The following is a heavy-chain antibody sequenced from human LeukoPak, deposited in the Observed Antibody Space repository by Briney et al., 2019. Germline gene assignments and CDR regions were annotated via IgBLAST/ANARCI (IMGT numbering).Heavy chain of an antibody. J-gene: IGHJ4*02. CDR1: GGSITSYY. CDR2: IYFSGST. Sequence: SETLSLTCTVSGGSITSYYWSWMRQPPGKGLEWIGYIYFSGSTYYNLSLKSRVTMSVDTSKKQFSLKLSTVTAADTAVYYCARHGFSVAGTGFLDCWGQGTLVTVSS. CDR3: ARHGFSVAGTGFLDC. D-gene: IGHD6-19*01. V-gene: IGHV4-59*08.